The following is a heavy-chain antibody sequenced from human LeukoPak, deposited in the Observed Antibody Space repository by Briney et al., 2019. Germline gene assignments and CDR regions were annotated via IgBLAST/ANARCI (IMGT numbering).Heavy chain of an antibody. CDR3: ASPLFIAAAGSYYYYGMDV. V-gene: IGHV1-2*02. J-gene: IGHJ6*02. Sequence: ASVKVSCKASGYTFTGHYLHWIRQAPGQGLEWMGWINPHNGGTDYVQRFQGRVTMTRDTSISTAYLELSRLMFDDTAVYFCASPLFIAAAGSYYYYGMDVWGQGTTVTVSS. CDR2: INPHNGGT. CDR1: GYTFTGHY. D-gene: IGHD6-13*01.